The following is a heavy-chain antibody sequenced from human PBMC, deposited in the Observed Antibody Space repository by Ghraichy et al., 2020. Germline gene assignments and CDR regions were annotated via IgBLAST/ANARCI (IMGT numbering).Heavy chain of an antibody. J-gene: IGHJ5*02. D-gene: IGHD2-2*01. V-gene: IGHV4-38-2*02. CDR1: GHSISSGDY. Sequence: SETLSLTCTVSGHSISSGDYWGWIRQPPGKGLEWIGSIYHSGSTHYNPSLKSRVTMSVDTSKNQFSLKLSSVTAADTALYYCARNISFVGVSAVSHNWFDPWGQGTLVTVSS. CDR2: IYHSGST. CDR3: ARNISFVGVSAVSHNWFDP.